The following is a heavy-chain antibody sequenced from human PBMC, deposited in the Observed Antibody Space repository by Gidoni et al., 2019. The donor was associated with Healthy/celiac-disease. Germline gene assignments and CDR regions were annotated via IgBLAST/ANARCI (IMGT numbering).Heavy chain of an antibody. Sequence: QVQLVQSGAEVKKPGASVKVSCKASGYTFTGHYMHWVRQAPGQGLEWMGWINPNSGGTNYAQKFQGRVTMTRDTSISTAYMELSRLRSDDTAVYYCATEPRTTGTILTGYYYYYGMDVWGQGTTVTVSS. D-gene: IGHD1-1*01. V-gene: IGHV1-2*02. CDR3: ATEPRTTGTILTGYYYYYGMDV. CDR2: INPNSGGT. CDR1: GYTFTGHY. J-gene: IGHJ6*02.